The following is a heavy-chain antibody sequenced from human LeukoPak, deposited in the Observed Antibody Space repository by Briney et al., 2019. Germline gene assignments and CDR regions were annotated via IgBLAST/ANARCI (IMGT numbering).Heavy chain of an antibody. CDR3: TRHISGWYGDSDY. D-gene: IGHD6-19*01. V-gene: IGHV3-49*04. J-gene: IGHJ4*02. CDR2: IRSKAYGGTT. Sequence: GGSLRLSCTTAGFTFGDYAMSWVRQAPGKGLEWVGLIRSKAYGGTTEYAASVKGRFSISRDDSKSIAYLQMNSLKTEDTAVYYCTRHISGWYGDSDYWGQGTLVTVSS. CDR1: GFTFGDYA.